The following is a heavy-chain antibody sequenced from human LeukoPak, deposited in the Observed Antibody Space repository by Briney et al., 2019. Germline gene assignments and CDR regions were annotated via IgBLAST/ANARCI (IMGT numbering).Heavy chain of an antibody. CDR1: GFTFSNYV. Sequence: PGGSLRLSCAASGFTFSNYVMHWVRQAPGKGLEYVSAISSNGDNTYYANSVKGRFTISRDNSKNTLYLQMGSLRPEDMAVYYCVLGSTVMASNWFDPWGQGTLVTVSS. J-gene: IGHJ5*02. V-gene: IGHV3-64*01. CDR3: VLGSTVMASNWFDP. D-gene: IGHD5-18*01. CDR2: ISSNGDNT.